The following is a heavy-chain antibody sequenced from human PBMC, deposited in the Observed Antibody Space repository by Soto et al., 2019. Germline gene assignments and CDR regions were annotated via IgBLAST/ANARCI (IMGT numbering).Heavy chain of an antibody. CDR3: AREVRAVAGKGGYYYYGMDV. J-gene: IGHJ6*02. V-gene: IGHV4-38-2*02. Sequence: KPSETLSLTCAVSGYSISSGYYWGWIRQPPGKGLEWIGSIYHSGSTYYNPSLKSRVTISVDTSKNQFSLKLSSVTAADTAVYYCAREVRAVAGKGGYYYYGMDVWGQGTTVTVSS. CDR2: IYHSGST. D-gene: IGHD6-19*01. CDR1: GYSISSGYY.